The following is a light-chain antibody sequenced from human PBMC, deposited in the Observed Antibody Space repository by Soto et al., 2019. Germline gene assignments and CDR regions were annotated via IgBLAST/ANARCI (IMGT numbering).Light chain of an antibody. Sequence: EILMTQSPASLSMSPGERATLSCRASQSVFNNLAWYQHKPGQAPRLLMYDASTRATGIPARFSGSGSGTEFTLTISSLQSEDFAIYYCQQYYNGPRTFGQGTKVDIK. J-gene: IGKJ1*01. CDR1: QSVFNN. CDR3: QQYYNGPRT. V-gene: IGKV3-15*01. CDR2: DAS.